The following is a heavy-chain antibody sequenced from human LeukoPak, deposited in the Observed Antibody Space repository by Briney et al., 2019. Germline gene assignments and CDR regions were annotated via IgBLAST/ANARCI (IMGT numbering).Heavy chain of an antibody. Sequence: SETLSLTCTLSGGSMTTHHWNWIRQTPGRGLEWIGYVFDSGRTKVNPSLKSRVTLSADTSKNQLSLRLSSVTAADTAMYYCTTIKRGDIFGYFDFWGQGILVTVSS. CDR3: TTIKRGDIFGYFDF. D-gene: IGHD5-18*01. CDR2: VFDSGRT. V-gene: IGHV4-59*11. J-gene: IGHJ4*02. CDR1: GGSMTTHH.